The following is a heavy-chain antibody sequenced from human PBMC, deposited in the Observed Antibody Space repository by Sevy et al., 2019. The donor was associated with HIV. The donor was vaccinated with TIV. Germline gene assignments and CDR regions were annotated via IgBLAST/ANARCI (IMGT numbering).Heavy chain of an antibody. CDR3: ARESVSGYNL. J-gene: IGHJ4*02. Sequence: GGSLRLSCAASGLTVSTNYMSWVRQAPGKGLEWVSGIYSGGNTYYADSVKGRFTISIDNSKNTVYLQMSSLRAEDTAVYYCARESVSGYNLWGQGTLVTVSS. D-gene: IGHD5-12*01. CDR2: IYSGGNT. CDR1: GLTVSTNY. V-gene: IGHV3-53*01.